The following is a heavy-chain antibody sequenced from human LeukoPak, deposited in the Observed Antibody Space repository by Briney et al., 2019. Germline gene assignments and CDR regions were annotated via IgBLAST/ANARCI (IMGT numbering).Heavy chain of an antibody. Sequence: SSISPSGHSTWHADSLKGRFTISRDNAKNSVHLQMTNLRVDDTAVYYCGRDFLGESGAGGPWGQGILVTVSS. CDR3: GRDFLGESGAGGP. D-gene: IGHD3-10*01. V-gene: IGHV3-21*01. J-gene: IGHJ5*02. CDR2: ISPSGHST.